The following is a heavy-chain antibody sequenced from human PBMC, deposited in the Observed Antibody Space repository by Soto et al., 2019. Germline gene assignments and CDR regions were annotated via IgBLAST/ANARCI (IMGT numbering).Heavy chain of an antibody. CDR2: IYRTGST. D-gene: IGHD1-7*01. Sequence: QVQLQESGPGLVKPSGTLSLTCAVSGGSFTSSNWWTWVRQTPGQGLEWIGEIYRTGSTNYNPSLKSRVTISLDKSENQFSLKVTSLTAADTAVYYCATRDPGTSVDYWGQGTLVTVSS. V-gene: IGHV4-4*02. CDR1: GGSFTSSNW. CDR3: ATRDPGTSVDY. J-gene: IGHJ4*02.